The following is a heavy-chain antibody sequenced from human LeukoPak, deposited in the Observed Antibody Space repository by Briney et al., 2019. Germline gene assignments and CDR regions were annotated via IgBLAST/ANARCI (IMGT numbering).Heavy chain of an antibody. Sequence: SETLSLTCTVSGGSISSYYWSWIRQPPGKGLEWIGYIYYSGSTNYNPSLKSRVTISVDTSKNQFSLKLSSVTAADMAVYYCARGGYPRIGFDYWGQGTLVTVSS. V-gene: IGHV4-59*08. CDR2: IYYSGST. J-gene: IGHJ4*02. D-gene: IGHD1-26*01. CDR1: GGSISSYY. CDR3: ARGGYPRIGFDY.